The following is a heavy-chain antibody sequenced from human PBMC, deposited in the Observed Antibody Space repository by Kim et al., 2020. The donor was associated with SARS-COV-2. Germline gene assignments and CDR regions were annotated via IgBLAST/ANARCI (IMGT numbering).Heavy chain of an antibody. V-gene: IGHV3-30-3*01. J-gene: IGHJ6*01. D-gene: IGHD3-10*01. CDR2: ISYDGSNK. CDR3: ARYPWSRLRALTYSYYDMDV. Sequence: GGSLRLSCAASGFTFSSWAIHWVRQAPGKGLEWMAVISYDGSNKNYADSVKGRFTLSRDNSKNTLYLQMDSLRAGDTALYYCARYPWSRLRALTYSYYDMDVWGQGTTVSVSS. CDR1: GFTFSSWA.